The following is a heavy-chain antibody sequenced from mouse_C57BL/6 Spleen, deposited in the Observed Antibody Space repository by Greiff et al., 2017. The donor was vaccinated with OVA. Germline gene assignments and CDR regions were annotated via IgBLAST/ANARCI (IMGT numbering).Heavy chain of an antibody. CDR2: ISSGSSTI. D-gene: IGHD3-2*02. V-gene: IGHV5-17*01. CDR3: ARGKANWFAY. Sequence: EVKVEESGGGLVKPGGSLKLSCAASGFTFSDYGMHWVRQAPEKGLEWVAYISSGSSTIYYADTVKGRFTISRDNAKNTLFLQMTSLRSEDTAMYYCARGKANWFAYWGQGTLVTVSA. J-gene: IGHJ3*01. CDR1: GFTFSDYG.